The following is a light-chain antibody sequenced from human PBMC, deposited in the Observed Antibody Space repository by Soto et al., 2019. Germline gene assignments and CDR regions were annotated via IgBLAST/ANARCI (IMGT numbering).Light chain of an antibody. CDR3: QSYDSSTLCV. Sequence: QSVLTQPPSVSGAPGQRVTISCTGSSSNIGAGYDVHWYQQLPGTAPKLLIYGNSNRPSGVPDRFSGSKSGTSASLAITGLQAEDEADYYCQSYDSSTLCVFGTGTKVTVL. V-gene: IGLV1-40*01. CDR1: SSNIGAGYD. J-gene: IGLJ1*01. CDR2: GNS.